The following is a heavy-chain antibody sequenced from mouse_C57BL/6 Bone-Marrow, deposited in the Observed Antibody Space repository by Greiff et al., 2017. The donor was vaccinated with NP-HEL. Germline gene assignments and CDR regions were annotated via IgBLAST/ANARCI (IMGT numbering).Heavy chain of an antibody. CDR1: GFTFSDYG. J-gene: IGHJ3*01. CDR3: ARINYGSSGWFAY. D-gene: IGHD1-1*01. Sequence: EVKLVESGGGLVKPGGSLKLSCAASGFTFSDYGMHWVRQAPEKGLEWVAYISSGSSTIYYADTVKGRFTISRDNAKNTLFLQMTSLRSEDTAMYYCARINYGSSGWFAYWGQGTLVTVSA. V-gene: IGHV5-17*01. CDR2: ISSGSSTI.